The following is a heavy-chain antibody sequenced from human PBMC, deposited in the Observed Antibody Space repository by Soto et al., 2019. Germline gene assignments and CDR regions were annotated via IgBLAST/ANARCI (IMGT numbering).Heavy chain of an antibody. D-gene: IGHD1-1*01. J-gene: IGHJ5*02. Sequence: QVQLVESGGGLVKPGGSLRLSCAASGFTFSDYYMSWIRQAPGKGLEWVSYISSSSSYTNYADSVKGRFTISRDNAKNSLYLQMNSLRAEDTAVYYCARDYINGAPNGWFDPWGQGTLVTVSS. CDR1: GFTFSDYY. CDR2: ISSSSSYT. V-gene: IGHV3-11*05. CDR3: ARDYINGAPNGWFDP.